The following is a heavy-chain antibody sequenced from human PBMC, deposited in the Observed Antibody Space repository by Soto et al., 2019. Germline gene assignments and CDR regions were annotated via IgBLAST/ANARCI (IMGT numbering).Heavy chain of an antibody. CDR2: ISTSADIK. D-gene: IGHD4-17*01. CDR3: ASLLITVGQTAKYGIDV. CDR1: GFIFSNYE. J-gene: IGHJ6*04. V-gene: IGHV3-48*03. Sequence: GGSLRLSCAASGFIFSNYEMNRVRQAPGKGLEWLSYISTSADIKHYADSVKGRFTISRDNAKNSLYLQMNSLRAEDTAVYYCASLLITVGQTAKYGIDVWGEGSAVTVSS.